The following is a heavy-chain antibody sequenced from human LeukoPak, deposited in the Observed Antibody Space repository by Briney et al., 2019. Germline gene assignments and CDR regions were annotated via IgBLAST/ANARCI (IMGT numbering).Heavy chain of an antibody. J-gene: IGHJ4*02. Sequence: SDTLSLTCTVSGGSISGYYWSWIRQPPGKGLEWIAYIYYSGSTNYNPSLKSRVTISVDTSKSQFSLKMSSVTAADTAVYYCAKDLVLSVPAAFFDYWGQGTLVTVSS. D-gene: IGHD2-2*01. V-gene: IGHV4-59*12. CDR3: AKDLVLSVPAAFFDY. CDR2: IYYSGST. CDR1: GGSISGYY.